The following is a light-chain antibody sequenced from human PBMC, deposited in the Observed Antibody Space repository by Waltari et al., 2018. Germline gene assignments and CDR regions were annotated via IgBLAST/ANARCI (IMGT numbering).Light chain of an antibody. V-gene: IGKV3-20*01. CDR3: QHYVRLPVT. J-gene: IGKJ1*01. CDR1: QTIFRT. Sequence: EIVLPQPPGTLSLSPGERATLSWRASQTIFRTLAWYQQKPGQAPRLLIYGAYTRATGIPDRFRGSGSGTDFSLTISGLDPEDFAVYYCQHYVRLPVTFGQGTKVEIK. CDR2: GAY.